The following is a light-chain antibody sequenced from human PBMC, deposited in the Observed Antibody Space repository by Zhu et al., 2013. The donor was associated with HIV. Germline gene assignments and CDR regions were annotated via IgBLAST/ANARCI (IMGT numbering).Light chain of an antibody. CDR1: SSDVGNYNY. Sequence: QSALTQPPSASASPGQSVTISCTGTSSDVGNYNYVSWYQQHPGKVPKLMIYEVSERPSGVPDRFSGSKSGNTASLTISGLQAEDEGDYYCSSYTINTLQLFGGGTKVTVL. V-gene: IGLV2-8*01. CDR3: SSYTINTLQL. J-gene: IGLJ3*02. CDR2: EVS.